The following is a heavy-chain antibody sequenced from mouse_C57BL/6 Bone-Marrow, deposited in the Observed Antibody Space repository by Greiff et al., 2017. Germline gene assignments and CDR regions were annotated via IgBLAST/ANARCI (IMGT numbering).Heavy chain of an antibody. CDR3: ARQLRLLGAMDY. V-gene: IGHV1-39*01. CDR2: INPDYGTT. Sequence: VQLQESGAELVKPGASVKISCKASGYSFTDYYMNWVKQSNGKGLEWIGVINPDYGTTSYNQKFKGKATLTVDQSSSTAYMQLTSLTSEDSAVYECARQLRLLGAMDYWGQGTSVTVSS. CDR1: GYSFTDYY. J-gene: IGHJ4*01. D-gene: IGHD3-2*02.